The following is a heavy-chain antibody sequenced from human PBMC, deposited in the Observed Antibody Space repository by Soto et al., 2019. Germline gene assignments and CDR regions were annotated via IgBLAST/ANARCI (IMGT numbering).Heavy chain of an antibody. D-gene: IGHD3-22*01. J-gene: IGHJ1*01. V-gene: IGHV3-43*01. Sequence: GGSLRLSCAASGFTFDDYTMHWLRQAPGKGLEWVSVIRRDGGGTNYADSVKGRFTISRDNSKNSLYLQMNSLRMEDTALYYWAKDGPDTSGPMGYLQRWGQGTLVTVSS. CDR2: IRRDGGGT. CDR1: GFTFDDYT. CDR3: AKDGPDTSGPMGYLQR.